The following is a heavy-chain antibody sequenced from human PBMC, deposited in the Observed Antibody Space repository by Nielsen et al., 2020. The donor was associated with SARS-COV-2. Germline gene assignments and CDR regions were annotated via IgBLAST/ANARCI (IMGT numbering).Heavy chain of an antibody. J-gene: IGHJ6*03. CDR1: GFTFDGFG. CDR2: INWNGGST. Sequence: GESLKISCAGSGFTFDGFGMGWVRQVPGKGLEWVSGINWNGGSTGYGDSVRGRFTISRDNAKNALYLQMNSLGAEDTAMYHCARSAQYCPYHSYCYMDVWGKGTAVTVSS. V-gene: IGHV3-20*01. CDR3: ARSAQYCPYHSYCYMDV. D-gene: IGHD2/OR15-2a*01.